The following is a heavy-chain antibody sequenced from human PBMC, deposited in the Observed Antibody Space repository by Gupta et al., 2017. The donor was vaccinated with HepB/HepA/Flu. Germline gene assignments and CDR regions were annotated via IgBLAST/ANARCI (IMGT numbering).Heavy chain of an antibody. Sequence: QVQLQESGPGLVTASEPLSLTCSVSGGSMSGYYWSWIRQPPGKGLEWIGYIHYSGSTNYNPSLKSRVTISVDTSKNQFSLKVRSVTAADTAMYYCARERGGYDFHVDYWGPGTLVTVSS. CDR3: ARERGGYDFHVDY. D-gene: IGHD5-12*01. CDR2: IHYSGST. J-gene: IGHJ4*02. CDR1: GGSMSGYY. V-gene: IGHV4-59*01.